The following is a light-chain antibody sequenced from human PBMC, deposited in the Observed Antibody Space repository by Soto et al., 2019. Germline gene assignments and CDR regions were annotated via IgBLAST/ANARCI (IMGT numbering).Light chain of an antibody. V-gene: IGKV3-15*01. CDR3: QQYNNWPRT. J-gene: IGKJ2*01. CDR1: QSVSSN. CDR2: GAS. Sequence: EIVMTQSPATLSVSPGERATGSCRASQSVSSNLAWYQQKPGQAPRLLIYGASTRATGIPARFSGSGSGTEFTFTIRHLQAEDFAVYYCQQYNNWPRTFGQGTKREIK.